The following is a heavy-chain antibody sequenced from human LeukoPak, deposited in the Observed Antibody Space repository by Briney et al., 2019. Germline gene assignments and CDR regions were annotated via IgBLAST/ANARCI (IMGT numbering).Heavy chain of an antibody. J-gene: IGHJ4*02. CDR2: INQDGSEK. V-gene: IGHV3-7*01. D-gene: IGHD5-24*01. Sequence: PGGSLRLSCAASGFTFKNYWMSGVRQAPGKGLEWVANINQDGSEKYYVDSVKGRFTISRDNAKNSLYLQMNSLRAENTAVYYCARREMATITDYWGQGTLVTVSS. CDR3: ARREMATITDY. CDR1: GFTFKNYW.